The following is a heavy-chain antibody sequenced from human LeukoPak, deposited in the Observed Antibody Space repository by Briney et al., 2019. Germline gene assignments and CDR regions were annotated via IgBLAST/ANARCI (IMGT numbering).Heavy chain of an antibody. Sequence: PSETLSLTCAVYGGSFSGYYWSWIRQPPGKGLEWIGEINHSGSTNYNPSLKSRVTISVDTSKNQFSLKLSSVTAADTAVYYCAREWAGFGAVPLPDYWGQGTLVTVSS. D-gene: IGHD3-10*01. J-gene: IGHJ4*02. CDR2: INHSGST. CDR3: AREWAGFGAVPLPDY. V-gene: IGHV4-34*01. CDR1: GGSFSGYY.